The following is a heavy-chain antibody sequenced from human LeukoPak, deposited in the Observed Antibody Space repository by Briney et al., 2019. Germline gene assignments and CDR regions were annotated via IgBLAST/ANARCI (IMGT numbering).Heavy chain of an antibody. Sequence: PSETLSLTCTVSGGSISSDYWTWIRQPAGKGLEWIGRIYISGSTIYNPSLKSRVTMSVDTSKNQFSLKLSSVTAADTAVYYCAGGIVRGGKYAYDMWGQGTMVTVS. V-gene: IGHV4-4*07. CDR2: IYISGST. CDR3: AGGIVRGGKYAYDM. D-gene: IGHD3-10*01. CDR1: GGSISSDY. J-gene: IGHJ3*02.